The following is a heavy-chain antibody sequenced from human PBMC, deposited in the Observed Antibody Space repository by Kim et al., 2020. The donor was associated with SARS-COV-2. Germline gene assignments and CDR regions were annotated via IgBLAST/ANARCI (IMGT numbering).Heavy chain of an antibody. D-gene: IGHD3-10*01. CDR3: TTDITMVRGVNYDYYYYGMDV. V-gene: IGHV3-15*01. CDR1: GFTFSNAW. CDR2: IKSKTDGGTT. Sequence: GGSLRLSCAASGFTFSNAWMSWVRQAPGKGLEWVGRIKSKTDGGTTDYAAPVKGRFTISRDDSKNTLYLQMNSLKTEDTAVYYCTTDITMVRGVNYDYYYYGMDVWGQGTTVTVSS. J-gene: IGHJ6*02.